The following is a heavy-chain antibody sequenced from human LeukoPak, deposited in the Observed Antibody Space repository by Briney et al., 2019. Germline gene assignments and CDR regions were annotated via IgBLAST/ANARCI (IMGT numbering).Heavy chain of an antibody. CDR3: ARDDLGYCSSTSCHGYSSGWPLFDY. CDR2: IWHDGSNK. D-gene: IGHD2-2*01. CDR1: GFTFSTYV. Sequence: RSLRLSCAASGFTFSTYVIHWVRQAPGKGLEWVALIWHDGSNKYYGDSVKDRFTISRDNSKNTLYLQMNSLRAEDTAVYYCARDDLGYCSSTSCHGYSSGWPLFDYWGQGTLVTVSS. J-gene: IGHJ4*02. V-gene: IGHV3-33*01.